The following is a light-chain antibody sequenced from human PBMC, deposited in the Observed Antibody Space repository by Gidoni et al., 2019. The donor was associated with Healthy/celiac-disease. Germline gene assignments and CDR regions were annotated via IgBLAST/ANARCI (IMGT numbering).Light chain of an antibody. CDR1: QSVLYSSNNRNY. CDR3: QQYYSTPYT. V-gene: IGKV4-1*01. J-gene: IGKJ2*01. Sequence: DIVMTQSPASLAVSLGERATINCKSSQSVLYSSNNRNYLVWYQQKPGQPPKLLIYWASTRESGVPDRFSGSGSGTDFTLTISSLQAEDVAVYYCQQYYSTPYTFGQGTKLEIK. CDR2: WAS.